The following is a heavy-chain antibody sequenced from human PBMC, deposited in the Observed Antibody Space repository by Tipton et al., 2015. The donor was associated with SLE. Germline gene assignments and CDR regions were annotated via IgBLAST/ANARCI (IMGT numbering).Heavy chain of an antibody. CDR2: INVGNGNT. CDR1: GYTFTSYV. J-gene: IGHJ6*02. Sequence: QSGPEVKKPGASVKVSCKASGYTFTSYVMHWVRQAPGQRLEWMGWINVGNGNTKYSQKFQGRVTIIRDTSATTAYMELSSLRSEDTAVYYCARRCGGDCLYGMDVWGQGTTVTVS. D-gene: IGHD2-21*02. V-gene: IGHV1-3*01. CDR3: ARRCGGDCLYGMDV.